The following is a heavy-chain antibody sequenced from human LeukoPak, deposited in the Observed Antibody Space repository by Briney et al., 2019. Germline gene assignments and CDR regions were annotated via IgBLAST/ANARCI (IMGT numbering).Heavy chain of an antibody. CDR2: VYYGGDN. V-gene: IGHV4-39*01. CDR1: GGSISSSAYY. J-gene: IGHJ3*02. CDR3: ARPAAAGIEAFDI. Sequence: SETLSLTCTVSGGSISSSAYYWGWVRQPPGKGLEWIANVYYGGDNYYNPSLKSRLTLSADTSRNQLSLKLSSVTPADTAVYYCARPAAAGIEAFDIWGQGTLVIVSS. D-gene: IGHD6-13*01.